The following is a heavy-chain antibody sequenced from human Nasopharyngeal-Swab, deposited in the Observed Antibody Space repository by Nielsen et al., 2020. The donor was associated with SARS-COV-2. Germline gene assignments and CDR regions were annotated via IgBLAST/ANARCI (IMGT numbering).Heavy chain of an antibody. J-gene: IGHJ6*02. D-gene: IGHD3-3*01. Sequence: GGSLRLSCAASGFTFSSYAMHWVRQAPGKGLEWVAVISYDGSNKYYADPVKGRFTISRDNAKNSLYLQMNTLRAEDTAVYYCARDRTTIFGVVISVYYYGMDVWGQGTTVTVSS. CDR2: ISYDGSNK. CDR3: ARDRTTIFGVVISVYYYGMDV. CDR1: GFTFSSYA. V-gene: IGHV3-30*04.